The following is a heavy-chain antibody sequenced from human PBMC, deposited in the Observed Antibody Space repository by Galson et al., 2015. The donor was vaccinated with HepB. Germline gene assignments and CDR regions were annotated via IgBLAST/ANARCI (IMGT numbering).Heavy chain of an antibody. CDR2: INADGSST. V-gene: IGHV3-74*01. Sequence: SLRLSCAASGFTFSPYWMHWVRQVPGKGLVWVSRINADGSSTTYADSVKGRFTISRDSAKNTLYLEMNSLRAEDTGVYYCVRDGDIGDYALDYWGPGILVTVSS. J-gene: IGHJ4*02. CDR3: VRDGDIGDYALDY. D-gene: IGHD4-17*01. CDR1: GFTFSPYW.